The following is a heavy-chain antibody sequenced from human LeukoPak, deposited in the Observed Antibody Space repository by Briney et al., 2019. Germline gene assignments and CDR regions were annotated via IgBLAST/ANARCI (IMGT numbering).Heavy chain of an antibody. CDR2: INPNSGGT. CDR3: ARGGRSSSSVPYFDY. CDR1: GYTFTGYY. J-gene: IGHJ4*02. Sequence: ASVKVSCKASGYTFTGYYMHWVRQAPGQGLEWMGWINPNSGGTNYAQKFQGRVAMTRDTSISTAYMELSRLRSDDTAVYYCARGGRSSSSVPYFDYWGQGTLVTVSS. V-gene: IGHV1-2*02. D-gene: IGHD6-6*01.